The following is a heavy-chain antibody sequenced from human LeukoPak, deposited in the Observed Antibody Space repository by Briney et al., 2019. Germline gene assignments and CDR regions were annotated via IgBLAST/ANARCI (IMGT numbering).Heavy chain of an antibody. CDR2: IYHSGST. J-gene: IGHJ4*02. Sequence: SETLSLTCTVSGGSISSGGYYWGWIRQPPGKGLEWIGYIYHSGSTYYNPSLKSRVTISVDTSKNQFSLKLSSVTAADTAVYYCARVKSSGRYFDYWGQGTLVTVSS. V-gene: IGHV4-39*07. D-gene: IGHD3-22*01. CDR1: GGSISSGGYY. CDR3: ARVKSSGRYFDY.